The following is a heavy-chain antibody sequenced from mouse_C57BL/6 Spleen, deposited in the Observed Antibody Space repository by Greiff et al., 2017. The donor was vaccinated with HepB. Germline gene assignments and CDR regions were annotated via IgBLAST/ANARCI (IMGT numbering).Heavy chain of an antibody. CDR2: INPNNGGT. CDR3: ASSNWDVGYAMDY. J-gene: IGHJ4*01. D-gene: IGHD4-1*01. CDR1: GYTFTDYN. V-gene: IGHV1-18*01. Sequence: EVQLQQSGPEPVKPGASVKIPCKASGYTFTDYNMDWVKQSHGKSLEWIGDINPNNGGTIYNQKFKGKATLTVDKSSSTAYMELRSLTSEDTAVYYCASSNWDVGYAMDYWGQGTSVTVSS.